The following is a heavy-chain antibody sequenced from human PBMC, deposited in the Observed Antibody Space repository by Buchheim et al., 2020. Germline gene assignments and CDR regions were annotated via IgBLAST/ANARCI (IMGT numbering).Heavy chain of an antibody. CDR2: ISDTGTTL. J-gene: IGHJ5*02. V-gene: IGHV3-11*01. Sequence: QVQLVESGGGLVKPGGSLRLSCAASGFTFSDYYMTWIRQAPGKGLEWVSCISDTGTTLYYADSLRGRFTISRENAKNSVYLQMDNLRAEDTAVYFCARDVSGYDAWGQGTL. CDR1: GFTFSDYY. D-gene: IGHD5-12*01. CDR3: ARDVSGYDA.